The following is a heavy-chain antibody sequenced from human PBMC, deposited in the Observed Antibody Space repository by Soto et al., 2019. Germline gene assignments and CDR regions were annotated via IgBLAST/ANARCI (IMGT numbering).Heavy chain of an antibody. D-gene: IGHD3-3*02. Sequence: SETLSLTCTVSGGSISGYYWSWIRQPPGKGLEWIGYIYSGGTTNYNPSLKSRVTLSVDTPNNQFSLKLTSVTAADTAVYYCARVSRHRISLTDAFDIWGQGTMVTVSS. CDR2: IYSGGTT. CDR1: GGSISGYY. V-gene: IGHV4-59*01. CDR3: ARVSRHRISLTDAFDI. J-gene: IGHJ3*02.